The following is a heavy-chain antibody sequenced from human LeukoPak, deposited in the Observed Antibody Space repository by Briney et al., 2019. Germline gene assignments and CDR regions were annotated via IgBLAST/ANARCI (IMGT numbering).Heavy chain of an antibody. D-gene: IGHD6-19*01. Sequence: EASVKVSCKASGYTFTSYDINWVRQATGQGLEWMGWMNPNSGNAGYAQKFQGRVTMTRNTSISTAYMELSSLRSEDTAVYYCAREEGKRSGWYRWGQGTLVTVSS. CDR1: GYTFTSYD. V-gene: IGHV1-8*01. CDR3: AREEGKRSGWYR. J-gene: IGHJ4*02. CDR2: MNPNSGNA.